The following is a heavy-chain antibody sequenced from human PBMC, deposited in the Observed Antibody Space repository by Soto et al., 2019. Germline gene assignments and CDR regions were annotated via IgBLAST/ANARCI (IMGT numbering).Heavy chain of an antibody. V-gene: IGHV4-34*01. Sequence: SETLSLTCAVYGGSFSGYYWSWIRQPPGKGLEWIGEINHSGSTNYNPSLKSRVTISVDTSKNQFSLKLSSVTAADTAVYYCARATYYYGGFDYWGQGTLVTVSS. CDR3: ARATYYYGGFDY. J-gene: IGHJ4*02. D-gene: IGHD3-10*01. CDR2: INHSGST. CDR1: GGSFSGYY.